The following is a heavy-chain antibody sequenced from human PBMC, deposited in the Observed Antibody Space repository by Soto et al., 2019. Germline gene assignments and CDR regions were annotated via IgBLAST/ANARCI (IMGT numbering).Heavy chain of an antibody. CDR1: GLSVTSDSY. CDR3: ARDLGQGNTPAHNYFDF. D-gene: IGHD3-16*01. Sequence: SETLSLTCTVSGLSVTSDSYWSWIRQAPGKGLEWIGYAYYRGGTRYNPSLKSRLTISVDTSKNQFSLSLSSVTPTDTAVYYPARDLGQGNTPAHNYFDFWGQGALVTVSS. J-gene: IGHJ4*02. V-gene: IGHV4-61*01. CDR2: AYYRGGT.